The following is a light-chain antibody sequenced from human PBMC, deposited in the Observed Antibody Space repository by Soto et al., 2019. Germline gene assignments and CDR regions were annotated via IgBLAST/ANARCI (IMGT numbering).Light chain of an antibody. V-gene: IGKV3-15*01. CDR2: GAS. Sequence: IAMTQSPATLSVSPGERATLSCRATQSVSSNLAWYQQKPGQAPRLLIYGASTRATGIPARFSGTGSGTDFTLTISSLEPEDFALYYCQQRNSWPPITFGQGTRLEIK. J-gene: IGKJ5*01. CDR3: QQRNSWPPIT. CDR1: QSVSSN.